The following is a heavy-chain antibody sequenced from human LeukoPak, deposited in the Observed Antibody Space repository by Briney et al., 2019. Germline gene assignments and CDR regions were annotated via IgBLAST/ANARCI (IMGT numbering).Heavy chain of an antibody. J-gene: IGHJ4*02. V-gene: IGHV3-30*18. CDR1: GFTFSSYG. Sequence: PGGSLRLSCAASGFTFSSYGRHWVRQAPGKGLEWVAVISYDGSNKYYADSVKGRFTISRDNSKNTLYLQMNSLRTEDTAVYYCANGYSSSWYGNVYWGQGTLVTVSS. D-gene: IGHD6-13*01. CDR2: ISYDGSNK. CDR3: ANGYSSSWYGNVY.